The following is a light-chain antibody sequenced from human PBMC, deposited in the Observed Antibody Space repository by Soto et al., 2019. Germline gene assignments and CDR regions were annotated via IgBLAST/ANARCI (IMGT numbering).Light chain of an antibody. Sequence: QSALTQPPSASGSPGQSVTISCTGTSSDVGGYNYVSWYQQHPGKAPKLMIYAVSKRPSGVPDRLSCSKSGNTASLTVSGLQAEDEPDYYCSSYAGSNNLEVFGTGTKLTVL. J-gene: IGLJ1*01. V-gene: IGLV2-8*01. CDR1: SSDVGGYNY. CDR3: SSYAGSNNLEV. CDR2: AVS.